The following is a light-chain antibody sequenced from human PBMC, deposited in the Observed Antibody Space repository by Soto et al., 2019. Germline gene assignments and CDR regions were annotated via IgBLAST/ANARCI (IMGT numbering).Light chain of an antibody. Sequence: DIQMTQSPSTLSGSVGDRVTITCRASQTISSWLAWYQQKPGKAPKLLIYKASTLKSGVPSRFSGSRSGTEFTLTISSLQPDDFATYYCQNYNSYSEAFGQGTKVEL. V-gene: IGKV1-5*03. J-gene: IGKJ1*01. CDR3: QNYNSYSEA. CDR2: KAS. CDR1: QTISSW.